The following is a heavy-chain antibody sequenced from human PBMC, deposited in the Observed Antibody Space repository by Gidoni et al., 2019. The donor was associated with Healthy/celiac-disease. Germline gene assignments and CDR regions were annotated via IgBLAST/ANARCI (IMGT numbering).Heavy chain of an antibody. Sequence: QVQLVESGGGVVQPGRSLRLSCAASGFTFSRYGMHWVRQAPGKGLEWVAVISYDGSNKYYADSVKGRFTISRDNSKNTLYLQMNSLRAEDTAVYYCAKDRAVPAAYYFDYWGQGTLVTVSS. V-gene: IGHV3-30*18. D-gene: IGHD2-2*01. CDR2: ISYDGSNK. CDR1: GFTFSRYG. CDR3: AKDRAVPAAYYFDY. J-gene: IGHJ4*02.